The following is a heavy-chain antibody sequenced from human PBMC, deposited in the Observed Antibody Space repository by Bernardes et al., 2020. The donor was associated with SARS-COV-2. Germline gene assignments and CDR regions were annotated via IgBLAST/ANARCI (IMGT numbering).Heavy chain of an antibody. J-gene: IGHJ6*02. V-gene: IGHV1-8*01. CDR1: GYTFTDYD. CDR3: ARIQDFVWGSYPTYAMDV. CDR2: MNPKSGST. D-gene: IGHD3-16*02. Sequence: ASVKVSCKASGYTFTDYDVNWVRQASGQGLEWMGWMNPKSGSTAYAQKLQGRLTMKRDTSISTAYMELSGLRSDDTAVYYCARIQDFVWGSYPTYAMDVWGQGTTVTVS.